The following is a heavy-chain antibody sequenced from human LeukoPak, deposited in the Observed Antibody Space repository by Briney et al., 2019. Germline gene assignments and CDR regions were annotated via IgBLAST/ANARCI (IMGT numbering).Heavy chain of an antibody. J-gene: IGHJ6*03. CDR2: IYHSGST. V-gene: IGHV4-59*12. Sequence: PSETLSLTCTVSGGSISSYYWSWIRQPPGKGLEWIGYIYHSGSTKYNPSLKSRVTISVDKSKNQFSLKLSSVTAADTAVYYCARDFVGATPFGYYYYYMDVWGKGTTVTVSS. CDR1: GGSISSYY. D-gene: IGHD1-26*01. CDR3: ARDFVGATPFGYYYYYMDV.